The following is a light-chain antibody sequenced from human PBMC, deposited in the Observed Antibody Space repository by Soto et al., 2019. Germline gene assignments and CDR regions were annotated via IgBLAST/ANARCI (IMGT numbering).Light chain of an antibody. CDR2: GAS. V-gene: IGKV3-15*01. J-gene: IGKJ5*01. CDR3: QQRSNWPIT. CDR1: QSVSSN. Sequence: EIVLTQSPATLSVFPGERVTLSCLASQSVSSNLAWYQQKPGQAPRLLIYGASTRTTGIPARFSGGGSGTDFTLTISRLEPEDFAVYYCQQRSNWPITFGQGTRLEIK.